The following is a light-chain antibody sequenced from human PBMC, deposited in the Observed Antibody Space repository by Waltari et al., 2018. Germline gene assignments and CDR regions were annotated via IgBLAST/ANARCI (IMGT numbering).Light chain of an antibody. CDR2: AAS. CDR3: QQYNSFPIT. V-gene: IGKV1-16*02. CDR1: QGISNN. Sequence: DIQMTQSPSSLSASIGDRVTIPCRARQGISNNLAWFQQKPGKVPKSLIYAASRLQSGVPSKFSGSGSETEFTLTITSLQPEDFATYYCQQYNSFPITFGQGTRLEI. J-gene: IGKJ5*01.